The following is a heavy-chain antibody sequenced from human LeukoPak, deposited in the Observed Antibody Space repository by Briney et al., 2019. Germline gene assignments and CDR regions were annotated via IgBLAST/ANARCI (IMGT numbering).Heavy chain of an antibody. J-gene: IGHJ4*02. D-gene: IGHD1-1*01. V-gene: IGHV4-34*01. CDR2: INHSGNT. CDR1: GGSFSSYY. Sequence: SETLSLTCAVYGGSFSSYYWSWIRQPPGEGLEWIGEINHSGNTYYNPTLKSRVTISVDTSKNQFSLELNSGTAADTAVYYCASKYNFGENWGQGTLVTVSS. CDR3: ASKYNFGEN.